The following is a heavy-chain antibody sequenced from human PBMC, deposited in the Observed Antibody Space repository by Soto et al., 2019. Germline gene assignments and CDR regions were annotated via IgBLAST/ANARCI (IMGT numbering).Heavy chain of an antibody. CDR3: AREVVL. J-gene: IGHJ4*02. Sequence: QVQLQESGPGRVKHSQTLSLTCTVSGGSISSGGYYWSWIRQHTGKGLEWIGYIHYSGSTYYNPSLKSRLTISVDTSKNQFALKLRSVTAADTAVYYCAREVVLWGQGTLVTVSS. CDR2: IHYSGST. CDR1: GGSISSGGYY. D-gene: IGHD2-15*01. V-gene: IGHV4-31*03.